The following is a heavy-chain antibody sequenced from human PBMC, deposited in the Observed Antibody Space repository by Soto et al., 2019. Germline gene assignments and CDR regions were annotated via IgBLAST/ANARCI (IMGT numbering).Heavy chain of an antibody. V-gene: IGHV3-23*01. D-gene: IGHD2-21*02. CDR3: AREIYGRSRRSCGGDCYRPFDI. CDR1: GFTFSSYA. J-gene: IGHJ3*02. CDR2: ISGSGGST. Sequence: EVQLLESGGGLVQPGGSLRLSCAASGFTFSSYAMSWVRQAPGKGLEWVSAISGSGGSTYYADSVKGRFTISRDNSKNTLYLQMNSLRAEDTAVYYCAREIYGRSRRSCGGDCYRPFDIWGQGTMVTVSS.